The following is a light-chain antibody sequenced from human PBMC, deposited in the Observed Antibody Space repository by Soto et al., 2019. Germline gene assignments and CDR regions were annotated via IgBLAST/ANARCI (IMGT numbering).Light chain of an antibody. CDR1: SSDVGGYEF. V-gene: IGLV2-11*01. J-gene: IGLJ1*01. CDR2: DVI. CDR3: CSYVGSYTHV. Sequence: QSVLTQPRSVSGSPGQSVTISCTGTSSDVGGYEFVSWYQHHPGKAPKLMIYDVIKRPSGVPDRFSGSKSGNTASLTISGLQAEDEADYYCCSYVGSYTHVFGTGTKVTVL.